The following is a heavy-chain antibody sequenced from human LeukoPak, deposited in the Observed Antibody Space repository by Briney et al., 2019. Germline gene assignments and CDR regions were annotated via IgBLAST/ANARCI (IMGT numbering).Heavy chain of an antibody. V-gene: IGHV4-59*08. CDR3: PRRNFRSRPPRVFDY. CDR2: IYYSGST. CDR1: GGSISSYY. J-gene: IGHJ4*02. Sequence: SGTLSLTCAVSGGSISSYYWSWIRQPPGKGLEWIAYIYYSGSTNYNPSLESRVSISVDTSNNQFSLKLSSVTAADTAVYYCPRRNFRSRPPRVFDYWGQGALVTVSS. D-gene: IGHD6-13*01.